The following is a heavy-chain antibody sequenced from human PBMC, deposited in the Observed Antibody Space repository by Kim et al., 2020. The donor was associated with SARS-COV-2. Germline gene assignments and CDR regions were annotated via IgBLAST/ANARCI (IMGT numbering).Heavy chain of an antibody. CDR2: INPSGGST. CDR3: ARGEQQLEPGPGYWFDP. V-gene: IGHV1-46*01. Sequence: ASVKVSCKASGYTFTSYYMHWVRQAPGQGLEWMGIINPSGGSTSYAQKFQGRVTMTRDTSTSTVYMELSSLRSEDTAVYYCARGEQQLEPGPGYWFDPWGQGTLVTVSS. CDR1: GYTFTSYY. D-gene: IGHD6-13*01. J-gene: IGHJ5*02.